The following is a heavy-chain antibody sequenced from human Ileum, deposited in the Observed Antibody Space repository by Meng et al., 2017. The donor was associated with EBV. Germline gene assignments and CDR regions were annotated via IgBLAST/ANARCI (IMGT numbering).Heavy chain of an antibody. CDR3: ARHHHSPTFDY. CDR1: GGSISSSSYY. V-gene: IGHV4-39*01. CDR2: VVNSGTT. D-gene: IGHD1-14*01. J-gene: IGHJ4*02. Sequence: HLSLHESGPGLVKRSETLSLPCTVSGGSISSSSYYWAWIRQPPEEGLEWIGSVVNSGTTYYTSCLKSRVSISVDTSKNQFSLKLSSVTAADTAVYYCARHHHSPTFDYWGQGTLVTVSS.